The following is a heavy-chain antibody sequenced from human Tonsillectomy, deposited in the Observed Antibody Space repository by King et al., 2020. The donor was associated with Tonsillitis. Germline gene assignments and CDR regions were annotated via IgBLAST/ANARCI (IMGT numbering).Heavy chain of an antibody. CDR1: GFTFSSYW. D-gene: IGHD2-21*01. CDR2: IKQDGSEK. CDR3: ARNSFFDY. V-gene: IGHV3-7*03. Sequence: VQLVESGGGLVQPGGSLRLSCAASGFTFSSYWMTWVHQAPGKGLEWVANIKQDGSEKYYVDSVKGRFTISKDNAKNSLHLQMNSLRAEDTAVYYCARNSFFDYWGQGTLVTVSS. J-gene: IGHJ4*02.